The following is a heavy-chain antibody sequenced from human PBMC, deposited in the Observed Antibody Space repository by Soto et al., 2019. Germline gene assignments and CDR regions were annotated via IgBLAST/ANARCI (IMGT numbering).Heavy chain of an antibody. CDR3: ARIEYSSSWGVQYYYGMDV. V-gene: IGHV4-39*01. D-gene: IGHD6-6*01. CDR2: IYYSGST. Sequence: PSETLSLTCTVSGGSISSSSYYWGWIRQPPGKGLEWIGSIYYSGSTYYNPSLKSRVTISVDTSKNQFSLKLSSVTAADTAVYYCARIEYSSSWGVQYYYGMDVWGQGTTVTVFS. CDR1: GGSISSSSYY. J-gene: IGHJ6*02.